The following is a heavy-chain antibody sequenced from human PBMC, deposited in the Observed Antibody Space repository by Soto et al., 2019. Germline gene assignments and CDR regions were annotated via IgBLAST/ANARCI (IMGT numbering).Heavy chain of an antibody. CDR2: INAGNGNT. D-gene: IGHD3-10*01. J-gene: IGHJ4*02. V-gene: IGHV1-3*01. CDR1: GYTFTSYG. CDR3: ARDLVMVRGVIITSPNDY. Sequence: ASVKVSCKASGYTFTSYGISWVRQAPGQRLEWMGWINAGNGNTKYSQKFQGRVTITRDTSASTAYMELSSLRSEDTAVYYCARDLVMVRGVIITSPNDYWGQGTLVTVSS.